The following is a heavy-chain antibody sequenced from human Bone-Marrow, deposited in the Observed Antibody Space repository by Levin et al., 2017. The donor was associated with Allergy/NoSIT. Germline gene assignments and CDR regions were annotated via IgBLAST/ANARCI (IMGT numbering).Heavy chain of an antibody. CDR3: ARGVTGTTAYAY. CDR1: GDTFANYP. V-gene: IGHV1-69*01. J-gene: IGHJ4*02. CDR2: VIPMLNAA. D-gene: IGHD1-7*01. Sequence: KISCKASGDTFANYPITWVRQAPGQGLEWMGGVIPMLNAANYAQKFHGRVTFTADEPTSTAYLELSGLTPDDTAVYYCARGVTGTTAYAYWGQGALVIVSS.